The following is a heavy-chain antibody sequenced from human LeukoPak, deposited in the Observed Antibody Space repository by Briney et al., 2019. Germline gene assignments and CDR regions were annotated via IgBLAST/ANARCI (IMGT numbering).Heavy chain of an antibody. CDR1: GHSFINLYN. Sequence: SETLSLTCTVSGHSFINLYNGGWFRHPPGRGLRGFGSIYHSGSTYYNPSLKSRVTISVDTSKNQFSLKLNSVTAADTAVYYCARAVDSSGFSCFQHWGQGTLVTVSS. CDR2: IYHSGST. J-gene: IGHJ1*01. CDR3: ARAVDSSGFSCFQH. V-gene: IGHV4-38-2*02. D-gene: IGHD3-22*01.